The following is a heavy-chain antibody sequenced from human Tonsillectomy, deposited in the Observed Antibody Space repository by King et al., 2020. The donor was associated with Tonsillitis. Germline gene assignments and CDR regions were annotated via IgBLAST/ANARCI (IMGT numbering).Heavy chain of an antibody. D-gene: IGHD4-17*01. CDR1: GYTFPSYD. CDR3: ARGITFGDRSVDC. V-gene: IGHV1-8*02. Sequence: LLPSGAEVRQPGASVTISCTASGYTFPSYDISWVRQATGQGLEWMGWMNPNSGNTGYAQKFQGRVTMTRSTSISTVYMELNSLTSEDTAVYYCARGITFGDRSVDCWRQGTLVTVSS. J-gene: IGHJ4*02. CDR2: MNPNSGNT.